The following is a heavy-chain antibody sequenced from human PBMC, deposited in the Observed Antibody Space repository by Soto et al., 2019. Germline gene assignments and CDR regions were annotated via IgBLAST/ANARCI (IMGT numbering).Heavy chain of an antibody. J-gene: IGHJ4*02. D-gene: IGHD6-19*01. CDR2: ISASTGNT. CDR3: ARSPRVRVAAKGTVDY. CDR1: GYTFTSYG. V-gene: IGHV1-18*04. Sequence: QVQLVQSGAEVKKPGASLMVSCKASGYTFTSYGINWVRQAPGQGLEWMRWISASTGNTNYAESVQGRVILTTDIPTSPAYMELRSLTSNETAVYYCARSPRVRVAAKGTVDYWGQGTPGTVSS.